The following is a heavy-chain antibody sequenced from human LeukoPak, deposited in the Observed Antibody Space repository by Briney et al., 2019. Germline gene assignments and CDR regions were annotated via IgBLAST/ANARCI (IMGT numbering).Heavy chain of an antibody. CDR2: ISSSGSTI. Sequence: GGSLRLSCAASGFTFSSYEMNWVRQAPGKGLEWVSYISSSGSTIYYADSVKGRFTISRDNAKNSLYLQMNSLRAEDTTVYYCARDQFSGYSSGWYEDWGQGTLVTVSS. J-gene: IGHJ4*02. CDR1: GFTFSSYE. D-gene: IGHD6-19*01. CDR3: ARDQFSGYSSGWYED. V-gene: IGHV3-48*03.